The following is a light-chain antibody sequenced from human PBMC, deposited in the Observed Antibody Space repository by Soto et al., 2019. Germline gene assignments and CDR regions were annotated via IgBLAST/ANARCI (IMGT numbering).Light chain of an antibody. J-gene: IGLJ3*02. Sequence: SYELTQPPSVSVAPGQTASFTCGGSNIGSHTVHWYQQKPGRAPVLVVFDDIDRPSGIPDRFSGSNSGNTATLTISRVEVGDEADYYCQVWDGSNSDHPWVFGGGTKLTVL. CDR3: QVWDGSNSDHPWV. V-gene: IGLV3-21*02. CDR1: NIGSHT. CDR2: DDI.